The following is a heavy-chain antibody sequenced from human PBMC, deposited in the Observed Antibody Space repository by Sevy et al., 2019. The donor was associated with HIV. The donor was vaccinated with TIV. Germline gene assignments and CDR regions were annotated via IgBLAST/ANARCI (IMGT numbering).Heavy chain of an antibody. CDR2: ISAYNGNT. CDR1: DYTFSTQG. J-gene: IGHJ4*02. Sequence: ASVKVSCKASDYTFSTQGFNWVRQAPGQGLEWMGWISAYNGNTKYAQKFQGRVTMTTDTSTSTAYMELGSLKSDDTAVYYCARDWAPGYYYDAIGVKRDYYFDYWGQGTLVTVSS. CDR3: ARDWAPGYYYDAIGVKRDYYFDY. V-gene: IGHV1-18*01. D-gene: IGHD3-22*01.